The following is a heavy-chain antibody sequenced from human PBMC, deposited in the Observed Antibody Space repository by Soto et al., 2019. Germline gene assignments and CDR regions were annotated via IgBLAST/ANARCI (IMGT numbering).Heavy chain of an antibody. CDR1: GGSISSSSYY. J-gene: IGHJ6*02. D-gene: IGHD3-3*01. CDR2: IFYSGST. CDR3: ARDTQNFWSGTGGMDF. Sequence: SETLSLTCTVSGGSISSSSYYWGWIRQPPGKGLEWIGSIFYSGSTYYNPSLKSRVTISVDTSKNQFSLKLSSVTAADTAVYYCARDTQNFWSGTGGMDFWGQGTTVTVSS. V-gene: IGHV4-39*02.